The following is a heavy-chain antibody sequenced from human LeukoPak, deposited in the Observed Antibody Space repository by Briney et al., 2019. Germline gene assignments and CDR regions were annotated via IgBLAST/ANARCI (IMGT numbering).Heavy chain of an antibody. CDR1: GGSISSSSYY. CDR2: IYYSGST. CDR3: ATKWGGGITMVRGAHNWFDP. Sequence: SETLSLTCTVSGGSISSSSYYWGWIRQPPGKGLEWIGSIYYSGSTYYNPSLKSRVTISVDTSKNQFSLKLSSVTAADTAVYYCATKWGGGITMVRGAHNWFDPWGQGTLVTVSS. V-gene: IGHV4-39*07. D-gene: IGHD3-10*01. J-gene: IGHJ5*02.